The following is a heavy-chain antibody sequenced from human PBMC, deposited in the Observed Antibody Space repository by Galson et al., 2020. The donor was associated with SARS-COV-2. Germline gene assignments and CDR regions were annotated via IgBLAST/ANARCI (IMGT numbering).Heavy chain of an antibody. J-gene: IGHJ5*02. D-gene: IGHD1-26*01. Sequence: GESLKISCKVSGYTLTELSMHWVRQAPGKGLEWMGGFDPEDGETIYAQKFQGRVTMTEDTSTDTAYMELSSLRSEDTAVYYCATGGIVGAPSWFDPWGQGTLVTVSS. CDR3: ATGGIVGAPSWFDP. V-gene: IGHV1-24*01. CDR2: FDPEDGET. CDR1: GYTLTELS.